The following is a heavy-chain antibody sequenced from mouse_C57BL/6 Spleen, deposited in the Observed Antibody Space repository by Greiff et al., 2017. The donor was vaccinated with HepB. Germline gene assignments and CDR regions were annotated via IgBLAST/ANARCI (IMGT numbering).Heavy chain of an antibody. J-gene: IGHJ2*01. D-gene: IGHD1-1*01. CDR2: ISSGGDYI. CDR3: TREGKNYYGSSPDY. Sequence: EVKLVESGAGLVKPGGSLKLSCAASGFTFSSYAMSWVRQTPEKRLEWVAYISSGGDYIYYADTVKGRFTISRDNARNTLYLQMSSLKSEDTAMYYCTREGKNYYGSSPDYWGQGTTLTVSS. V-gene: IGHV5-9-1*02. CDR1: GFTFSSYA.